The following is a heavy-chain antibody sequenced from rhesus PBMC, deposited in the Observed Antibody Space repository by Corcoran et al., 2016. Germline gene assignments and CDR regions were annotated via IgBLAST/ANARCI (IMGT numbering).Heavy chain of an antibody. Sequence: EVQLVESGGGLVQPGGSLRLSCAGPGFTFSNYGMHWVRQAPGKGREWVAVISYDGSKKYSTDSVKDRFTISRDNSNNILYLQMNNLKLEDTAVYYCARDRWAIAAAPDYWGQGVLVTVSS. CDR1: GFTFSNYG. V-gene: IGHV3-54*02. D-gene: IGHD6-25*01. J-gene: IGHJ4*01. CDR3: ARDRWAIAAAPDY. CDR2: ISYDGSKK.